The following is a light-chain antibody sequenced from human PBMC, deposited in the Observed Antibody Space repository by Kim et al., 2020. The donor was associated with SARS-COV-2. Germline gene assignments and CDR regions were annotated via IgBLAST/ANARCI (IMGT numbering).Light chain of an antibody. Sequence: SPGERATLSCRASQTINNQLVWYPQKPGQAPRLLIYDATTRATGVPARFIGSGSETDFTLTISSLQSEDFAVYYCQQSNDWPPLTFGQGTKVDIK. CDR1: QTINNQ. J-gene: IGKJ1*01. V-gene: IGKV3-15*01. CDR2: DAT. CDR3: QQSNDWPPLT.